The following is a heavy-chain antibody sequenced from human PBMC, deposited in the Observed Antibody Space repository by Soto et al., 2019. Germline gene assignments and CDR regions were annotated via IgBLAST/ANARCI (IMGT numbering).Heavy chain of an antibody. CDR1: GYTFTSYG. CDR2: IRAYHGNT. J-gene: IGHJ5*02. Sequence: QVQLVQSGGEVKKPGASVKVSCKASGYTFTSYGICCVRQAPGQGLEWMGRIRAYHGNTNYAQKLQGRVTMTTDTSTSTDYMELRSLRSDDTAVYYGARVVAALGHCFYPWGQGTLVNVSS. V-gene: IGHV1-18*01. D-gene: IGHD2-15*01. CDR3: ARVVAALGHCFYP.